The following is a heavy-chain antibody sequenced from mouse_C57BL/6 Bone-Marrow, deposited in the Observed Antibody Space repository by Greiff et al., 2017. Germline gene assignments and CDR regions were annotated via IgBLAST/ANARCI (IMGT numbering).Heavy chain of an antibody. J-gene: IGHJ3*01. CDR3: ASLNWDGFAY. CDR2: IWGVGST. Sequence: VKLVESGPGLVAPSQSLSITCTVSGFSLTSYGVDWVRQSPGKGLEWLGVIWGVGSTNYNSALKSRLSISKDNSKSQVFLKMNSLQTDDTVMYYCASLNWDGFAYWGQGTLVTVSA. CDR1: GFSLTSYG. V-gene: IGHV2-6*01. D-gene: IGHD4-1*01.